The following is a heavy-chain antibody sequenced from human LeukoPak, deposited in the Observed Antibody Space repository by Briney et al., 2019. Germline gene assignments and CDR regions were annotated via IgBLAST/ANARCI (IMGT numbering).Heavy chain of an antibody. J-gene: IGHJ2*01. D-gene: IGHD2-15*01. CDR1: GFTFSKDD. CDR3: TKEFCGSRAACAGGSYYDF. V-gene: IGHV3-13*01. Sequence: GGSLRLFCAASGFTFSKDDFHWVRQAPGKGLECVAAIGVTGDTYYADSVKGRFTTSREDAANSLSLQMRNLGAGDTALYYCTKEFCGSRAACAGGSYYDFWGRGALVTVSS. CDR2: IGVTGDT.